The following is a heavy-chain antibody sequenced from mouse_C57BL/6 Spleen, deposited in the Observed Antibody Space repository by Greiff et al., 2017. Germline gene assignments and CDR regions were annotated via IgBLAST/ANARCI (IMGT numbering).Heavy chain of an antibody. Sequence: QVQLQQSGPELVKPGASVKISCKASGYAFSSSWMNWVKQRPGKGLEWIGRIYPGDGDTNYNGKFKGKATLTADKSSSTAYMQLSSLTSEDSAVYFCAKISSGSSPAWFAYWGQGTLVTVSA. D-gene: IGHD1-1*01. CDR1: GYAFSSSW. CDR3: AKISSGSSPAWFAY. J-gene: IGHJ3*01. CDR2: IYPGDGDT. V-gene: IGHV1-82*01.